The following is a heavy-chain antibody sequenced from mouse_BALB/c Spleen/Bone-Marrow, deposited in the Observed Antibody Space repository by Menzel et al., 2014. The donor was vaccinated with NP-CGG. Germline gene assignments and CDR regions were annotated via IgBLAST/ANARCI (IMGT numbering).Heavy chain of an antibody. CDR1: GFDFSRYW. CDR3: VRLGYYGSFAY. CDR2: INPDSNTI. Sequence: EVNVVESGGGLVQPGGSLKLPCAASGFDFSRYWMSWVRQAPGKGLEWIGEINPDSNTINYTPSLKDKFIISRDNAKNTLYLQMSKVRSEDTALYYCVRLGYYGSFAYWGQGTLVTVSA. J-gene: IGHJ3*01. V-gene: IGHV4-1*02. D-gene: IGHD1-2*01.